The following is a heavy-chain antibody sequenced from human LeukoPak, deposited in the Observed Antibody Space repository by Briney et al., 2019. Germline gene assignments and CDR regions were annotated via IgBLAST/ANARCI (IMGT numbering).Heavy chain of an antibody. J-gene: IGHJ4*02. V-gene: IGHV1-8*01. D-gene: IGHD2-21*02. CDR2: MNPNSGNT. CDR3: ARGVTVKRPFGY. Sequence: GASVKVSCKASGYTFTSYDINWVRQATGQGLEWMGWMNPNSGNTGYAQKFQGRVTMTRNTSISTAYMELSSLRSEDTAVYYCARGVTVKRPFGYWGQGTLVTVSS. CDR1: GYTFTSYD.